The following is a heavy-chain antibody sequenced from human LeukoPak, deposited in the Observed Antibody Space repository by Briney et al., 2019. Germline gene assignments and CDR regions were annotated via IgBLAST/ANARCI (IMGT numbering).Heavy chain of an antibody. V-gene: IGHV1-2*02. CDR3: ARDRIAVAGGFDY. J-gene: IGHJ4*02. D-gene: IGHD6-19*01. Sequence: ASVKVSCKASGYTFTGYYMHWVRQAPGQGLEWMGWINPNSGGTNYAQKFQGRVTMTRDTSISTAYIELSRLRSDDTAVYYCARDRIAVAGGFDYWGQGTLVTVSS. CDR1: GYTFTGYY. CDR2: INPNSGGT.